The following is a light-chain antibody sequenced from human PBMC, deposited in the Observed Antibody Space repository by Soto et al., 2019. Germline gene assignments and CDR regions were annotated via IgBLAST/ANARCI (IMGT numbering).Light chain of an antibody. CDR2: DDT. J-gene: IGLJ1*01. CDR1: SSNIGAGYA. CDR3: QSSDKSLSGSHYV. V-gene: IGLV1-40*01. Sequence: QSVLTQPPSVSGAPGQTITISCSGTSSNIGAGYAVHWYQHLPGTAPKLLIFDDTNRPSGVPDRFSGSRSGASASLAITGLQADDEGDYYCQSSDKSLSGSHYVFGTGTKVTVL.